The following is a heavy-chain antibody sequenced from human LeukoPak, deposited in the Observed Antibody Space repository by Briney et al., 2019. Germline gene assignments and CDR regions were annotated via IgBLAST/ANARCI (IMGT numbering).Heavy chain of an antibody. V-gene: IGHV1-69*05. CDR2: IIPIFGTA. CDR1: GGTFSSYA. CDR3: ARVQYYYDSSGYYGPYYYYYMDV. Sequence: GSSVKVSCKASGGTFSSYAISWVRQAPGQGLEWMGGIIPIFGTANYAQKFQGRVTITTDESTSTAYMELSSLRSEDTAVYYCARVQYYYDSSGYYGPYYYYYMDVWGKGTTVTVSS. D-gene: IGHD3-22*01. J-gene: IGHJ6*03.